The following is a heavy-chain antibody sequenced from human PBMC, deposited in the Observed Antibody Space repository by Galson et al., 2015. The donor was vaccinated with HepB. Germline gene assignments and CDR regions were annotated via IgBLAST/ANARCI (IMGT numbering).Heavy chain of an antibody. CDR1: GYTLTELS. D-gene: IGHD1-26*01. Sequence: SVKVSCKVSGYTLTELSMHWVRQAPGKGLEWTGGFDPEDGETIYAQKFQGRVTMTEDTSTDTAYMELRSLRSDDTAVYYCARGSGSYFGAFDIWGQGTMVTVSS. J-gene: IGHJ3*02. V-gene: IGHV1-24*01. CDR3: ARGSGSYFGAFDI. CDR2: FDPEDGET.